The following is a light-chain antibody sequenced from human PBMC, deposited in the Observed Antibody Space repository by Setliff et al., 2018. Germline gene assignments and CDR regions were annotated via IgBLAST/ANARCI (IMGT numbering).Light chain of an antibody. CDR2: DAS. CDR1: QSVSSNY. Sequence: EIVFTRSPGTLSLSPGEKATLSCRASQSVSSNYLAWYQQKPGLAPRLLIYDASRRATGIPDRFSGSGSGTDFTLTISRLEPEDFAVYYCQQYGRAPFTFGPGTKVDIK. V-gene: IGKV3D-20*01. CDR3: QQYGRAPFT. J-gene: IGKJ3*01.